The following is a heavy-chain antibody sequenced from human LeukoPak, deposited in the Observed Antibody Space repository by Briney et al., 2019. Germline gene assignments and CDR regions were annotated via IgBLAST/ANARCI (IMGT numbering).Heavy chain of an antibody. CDR1: GFTFSSYS. CDR2: ISSSSSYI. CDR3: AREGYCSSTSCRPGGFDP. J-gene: IGHJ5*02. Sequence: GGSLRLSCAASGFTFSSYSMNWVRQAPGKGLEWVSSISSSSSYIYYADSVKGRFTISRDNAKNSLYLQMNSLRSEDTAVYYCAREGYCSSTSCRPGGFDPWGQGTLVTVSS. D-gene: IGHD2-2*01. V-gene: IGHV3-21*01.